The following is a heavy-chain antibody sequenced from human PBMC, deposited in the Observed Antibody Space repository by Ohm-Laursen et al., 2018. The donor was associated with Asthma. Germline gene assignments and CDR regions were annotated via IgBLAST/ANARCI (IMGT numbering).Heavy chain of an antibody. V-gene: IGHV3-30*03. D-gene: IGHD3-10*01. CDR3: ARSPWGSGSPLDY. Sequence: SLRLSCSASGFTFSSYGMHWVRQAPGKGLEWVAVISYDGSNKYYADSVKGRFTISRDNSKNTLYLQMNSLRAEDTAVYYCARSPWGSGSPLDYWGQGTLVTVSS. CDR1: GFTFSSYG. CDR2: ISYDGSNK. J-gene: IGHJ4*02.